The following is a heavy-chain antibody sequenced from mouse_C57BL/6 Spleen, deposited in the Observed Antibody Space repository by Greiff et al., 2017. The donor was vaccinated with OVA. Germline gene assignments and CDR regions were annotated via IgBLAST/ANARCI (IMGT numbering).Heavy chain of an antibody. CDR1: GFTFSDYG. Sequence: EVQLVESGGGLVKPGGSLKLSCAASGFTFSDYGMHWVRQAPEKGLEWVAYISSGSSTIYYADTVKGRFTISRDNAKNTLFLQMTSLKSEDTAMYYCARTYYGSSYVGPLFAYWGQGTLVTVSA. J-gene: IGHJ3*01. CDR2: ISSGSSTI. D-gene: IGHD1-1*01. V-gene: IGHV5-17*01. CDR3: ARTYYGSSYVGPLFAY.